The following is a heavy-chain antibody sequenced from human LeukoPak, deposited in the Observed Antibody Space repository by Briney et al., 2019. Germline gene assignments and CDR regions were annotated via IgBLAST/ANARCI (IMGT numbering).Heavy chain of an antibody. D-gene: IGHD6-13*01. Sequence: SETLSLTCTVSGGSISSYYWSWIRQPAGKGLEWIGRTYTSGSTNYNPSLKSRVTMSVDTSKNQFSLKLSSVTAADTAVYYCARDATISSSWYGGNWFDPWGQGTLVTVSS. V-gene: IGHV4-4*07. CDR1: GGSISSYY. CDR3: ARDATISSSWYGGNWFDP. CDR2: TYTSGST. J-gene: IGHJ5*02.